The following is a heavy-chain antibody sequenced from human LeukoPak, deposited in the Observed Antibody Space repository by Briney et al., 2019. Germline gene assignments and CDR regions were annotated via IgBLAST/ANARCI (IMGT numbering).Heavy chain of an antibody. CDR2: IWYDGSKE. V-gene: IGHV3-33*08. Sequence: GGSLRLSCAASGFTFSDYGMHWVRQAPGKGLEWVAFIWYDGSKEYYADSVKGRFTISRDNSKNTLYLQMNSLRAEDTAVYYCALSLQASMDVWGQGTTVTVSS. J-gene: IGHJ6*02. CDR3: ALSLQASMDV. CDR1: GFTFSDYG.